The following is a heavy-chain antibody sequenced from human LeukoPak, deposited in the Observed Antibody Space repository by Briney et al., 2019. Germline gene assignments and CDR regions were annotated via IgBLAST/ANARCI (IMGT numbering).Heavy chain of an antibody. Sequence: PGGSLRLSCAASGFTFSSYAMHWVRQAPGKGLEYVSAISSNGGSTYYANSVKGRFTISRDNSKNTLYLQMGSLRAEDMAVYYCARTRGVAGTPDYWGQGTLVTVSS. CDR1: GFTFSSYA. V-gene: IGHV3-64*01. J-gene: IGHJ4*02. CDR2: ISSNGGST. D-gene: IGHD6-19*01. CDR3: ARTRGVAGTPDY.